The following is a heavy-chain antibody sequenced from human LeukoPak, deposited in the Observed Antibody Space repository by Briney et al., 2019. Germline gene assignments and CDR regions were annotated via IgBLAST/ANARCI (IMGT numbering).Heavy chain of an antibody. Sequence: SETLSLTCAVSGGSISSGGYSWSWIRQPPGKGLEWIGEINHSGSTNYNPSLKSRVTISVDTSKNQFSLKLSSVTAADTAVYYCASLHYYDSSGYYYHDYWGQGTLVTVSS. CDR1: GGSISSGGYS. J-gene: IGHJ4*02. CDR2: INHSGST. CDR3: ASLHYYDSSGYYYHDY. V-gene: IGHV4-30-2*01. D-gene: IGHD3-22*01.